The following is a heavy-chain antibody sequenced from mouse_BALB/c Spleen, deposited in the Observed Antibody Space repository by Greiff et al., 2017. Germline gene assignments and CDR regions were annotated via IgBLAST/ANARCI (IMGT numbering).Heavy chain of an antibody. CDR2: ILPGSGST. J-gene: IGHJ1*01. CDR3: ARGRVHYYGYWYFDV. D-gene: IGHD1-2*01. Sequence: QVQLQQSGAELMKPGASVKISCKATGYTFSSYWIEWVKQRPGHGLEWIGEILPGSGSTNYNEKFKGKATFTADTSSNTAYMQLSSLTSEDSAVYYCARGRVHYYGYWYFDVWGAGTTVTVSS. V-gene: IGHV1-9*01. CDR1: GYTFSSYW.